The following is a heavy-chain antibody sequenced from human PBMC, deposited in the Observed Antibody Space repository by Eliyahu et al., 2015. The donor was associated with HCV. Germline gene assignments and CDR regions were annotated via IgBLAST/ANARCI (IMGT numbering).Heavy chain of an antibody. D-gene: IGHD5-18*01. CDR1: GFTFSXXX. CDR3: ARGEGIQLWKSFYYYYGMDV. V-gene: IGHV3-48*01. Sequence: EVQLVESGGGLVQPGGSLXLSCAASGFTFSXXXMXWVRQAPGKGLEWVSYISSSSSTIYYADSVKGRFTISRDNAKNSLYLQMNSLRAEDTAVYYCARGEGIQLWKSFYYYYGMDVWGQGTTVTVSS. CDR2: ISSSSSTI. J-gene: IGHJ6*02.